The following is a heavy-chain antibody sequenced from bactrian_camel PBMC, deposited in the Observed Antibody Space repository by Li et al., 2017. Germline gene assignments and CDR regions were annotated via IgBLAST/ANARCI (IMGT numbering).Heavy chain of an antibody. J-gene: IGHJ4*01. V-gene: IGHV3S67*01. CDR3: AVRTYDQSCGPLTTGENFVY. CDR2: IGSDGTT. CDR1: GFRLSYSPYC. D-gene: IGHD5*01. Sequence: VQLVESGGGSVQAGGSLRLSCAASGFRLSYSPYCMRWFRQAPGKAREGVANIGSDGTTKYADSVKGRFTLSTDNAKNIPYLHMSSLEPEDTGTYSCAVRTYDQSCGPLTTGENFVYWGQGTQVTVS.